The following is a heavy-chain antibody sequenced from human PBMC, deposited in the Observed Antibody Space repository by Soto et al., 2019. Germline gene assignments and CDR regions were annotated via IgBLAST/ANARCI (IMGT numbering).Heavy chain of an antibody. V-gene: IGHV1-69*13. J-gene: IGHJ6*02. CDR1: GGTFSSYS. CDR3: ARESEDYYGMDV. CDR2: IIPIFGTA. Sequence: SVKVSCKASGGTFSSYSICWVRQSPGQGLEWMGGIIPIFGTANYAQKFQGRVTITADESTSTAYMELSSLRSEDTAVYYCARESEDYYGMDVWGQGTTVTVSS.